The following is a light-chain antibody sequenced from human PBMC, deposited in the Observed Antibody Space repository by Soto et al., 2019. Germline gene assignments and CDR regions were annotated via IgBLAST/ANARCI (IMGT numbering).Light chain of an antibody. Sequence: AIQMTQSPSSLSASVGDRVIITCRASQGIRNDLGWYQQKPGKAPKLLIFAASSLQSGVPSRFSGSGSGTDFTLTISSLQPKDFATYYCLQDYNYPWTFGQGTKVEIK. J-gene: IGKJ1*01. CDR2: AAS. V-gene: IGKV1-6*01. CDR3: LQDYNYPWT. CDR1: QGIRND.